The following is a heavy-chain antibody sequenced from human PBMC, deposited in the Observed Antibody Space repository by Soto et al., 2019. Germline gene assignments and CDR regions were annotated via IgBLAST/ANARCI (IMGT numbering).Heavy chain of an antibody. CDR3: AKDVR. J-gene: IGHJ4*02. CDR1: GFTFSSHW. CDR2: IKGDGSEK. V-gene: IGHV3-7*01. Sequence: EVQLVESGGELVQPGGSLRLSCAASGFTFSSHWMSWVRQAPGKGLEWVANIKGDGSEKYYVYSVKGRFTISRDNAKNSLYLQMNSLRVEDTALYYCAKDVRWGQGTLVTVSS.